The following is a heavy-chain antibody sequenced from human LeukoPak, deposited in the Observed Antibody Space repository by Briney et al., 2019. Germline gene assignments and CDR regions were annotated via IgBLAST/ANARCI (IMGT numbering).Heavy chain of an antibody. D-gene: IGHD2-15*01. CDR2: INPYDDTK. J-gene: IGHJ3*02. Sequence: ASVKVSCKASGYTFTSYYTHWVRQAPGQGLEWMGIINPYDDTKSYAQKFQGRVTMTRDTSTSTAYMELSSLRSEDTAVYYCATDGAQIVXXXXXXXXAFXIWGQGT. V-gene: IGHV1-46*01. CDR1: GYTFTSYY. CDR3: ATDGAQIVXXXXXXXXAFXI.